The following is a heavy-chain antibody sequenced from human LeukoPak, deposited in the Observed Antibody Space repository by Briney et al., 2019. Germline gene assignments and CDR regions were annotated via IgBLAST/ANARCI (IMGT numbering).Heavy chain of an antibody. J-gene: IGHJ6*03. CDR1: GYTFTGYY. Sequence: GASVKVSCKASGYTFTGYYMHWVRQAPGQGLEWMGWINPNSGGTNYAQKFQGRVTMTRDTSISTAYMELSRLRSDDTAVYYCASGPLPAAMSYYYYYMDVWGKGTTVTISS. D-gene: IGHD2-2*01. V-gene: IGHV1-2*02. CDR2: INPNSGGT. CDR3: ASGPLPAAMSYYYYYMDV.